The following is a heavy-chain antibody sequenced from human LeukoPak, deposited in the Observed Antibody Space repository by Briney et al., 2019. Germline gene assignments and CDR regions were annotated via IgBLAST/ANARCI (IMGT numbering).Heavy chain of an antibody. J-gene: IGHJ5*02. CDR3: ARLEILEWFEQTNWFDP. Sequence: SETLSLTCTVSGGSISSYYWGWIRQPPGKGLEWIGSIYYSGSTYYNPSLKSRVTISVDTSKNQFSLKLSPVTAADTAVYYCARLEILEWFEQTNWFDPWGQGTLVTVSS. V-gene: IGHV4-39*01. CDR1: GGSISSYY. CDR2: IYYSGST. D-gene: IGHD3-3*01.